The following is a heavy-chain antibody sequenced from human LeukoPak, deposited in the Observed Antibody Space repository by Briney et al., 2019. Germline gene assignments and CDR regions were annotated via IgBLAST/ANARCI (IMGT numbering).Heavy chain of an antibody. CDR1: GFTFSSYA. Sequence: GGSLRLSCVASGFTFSSYAMHWVRQAPGKGLEYVSAISSNGGSTYYANSVKGRFTISRDNSKNTLYLQMGSLRAEDMAVYYCARGPRITMIVVVDGDAFDIWGQGTMVTVSS. CDR3: ARGPRITMIVVVDGDAFDI. V-gene: IGHV3-64*01. CDR2: ISSNGGST. J-gene: IGHJ3*02. D-gene: IGHD3-22*01.